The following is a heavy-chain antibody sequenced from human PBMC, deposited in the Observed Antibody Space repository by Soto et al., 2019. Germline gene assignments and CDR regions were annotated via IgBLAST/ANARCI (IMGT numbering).Heavy chain of an antibody. V-gene: IGHV3-21*01. D-gene: IGHD6-13*01. Sequence: VGSLRLSCAASGFTFSSYSMNWVRQAPGKGLEWVSSISSSSSYIYCADSVKGRFTISRDNAKNSLYLQMNSLRAEDTAVYYCARDPAKIAAAAPPWFDPWGQGTLVTVSS. J-gene: IGHJ5*02. CDR2: ISSSSSYI. CDR1: GFTFSSYS. CDR3: ARDPAKIAAAAPPWFDP.